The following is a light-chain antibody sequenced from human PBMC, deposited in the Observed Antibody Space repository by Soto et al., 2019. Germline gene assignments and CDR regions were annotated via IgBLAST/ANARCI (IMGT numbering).Light chain of an antibody. J-gene: IGKJ5*01. CDR1: QSIGTW. CDR3: QQSDTYPLT. CDR2: DAS. V-gene: IGKV1-5*01. Sequence: DLQRTQSPSTLSASVGDRVTITCRASQSIGTWLAWYQHRPGKAPSLLIYDASTLRSGVPSRFSGSGSGTEFTLTISSLQADDFATYYCQQSDTYPLTFGQGTRLEIK.